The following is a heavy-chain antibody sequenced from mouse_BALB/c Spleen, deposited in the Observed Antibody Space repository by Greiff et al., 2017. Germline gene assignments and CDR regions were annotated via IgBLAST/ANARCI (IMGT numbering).Heavy chain of an antibody. CDR3: ARRGYDYYAMDY. CDR2: IYPGDGDT. Sequence: QVQLQQPGAELVRPGSSVKISCKASGYAFSSYWMNWVKQRPGQGLEWIGQIYPGDGDTNYNGKFKGKATLTADKSSSTAYMQLSSLTSEDSAVYFCARRGYDYYAMDYWGQGTSVTVSS. D-gene: IGHD2-10*02. J-gene: IGHJ4*01. V-gene: IGHV1-80*01. CDR1: GYAFSSYW.